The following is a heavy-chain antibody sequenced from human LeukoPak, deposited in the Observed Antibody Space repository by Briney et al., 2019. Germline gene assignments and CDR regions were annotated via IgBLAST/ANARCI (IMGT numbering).Heavy chain of an antibody. CDR2: MHYSGST. CDR3: ARHANYYGSGSYLNWFDP. V-gene: IGHV4-59*08. CDR1: GGSISSYY. D-gene: IGHD3-10*01. J-gene: IGHJ5*02. Sequence: SETLSLTCSVSGGSISSYYWSWIRQPPGKGLECIGYMHYSGSTNHNPSLKSRVTISADTSKTQFSLKLTSVTAADTAVYYCARHANYYGSGSYLNWFDPWGQGTLVTVSS.